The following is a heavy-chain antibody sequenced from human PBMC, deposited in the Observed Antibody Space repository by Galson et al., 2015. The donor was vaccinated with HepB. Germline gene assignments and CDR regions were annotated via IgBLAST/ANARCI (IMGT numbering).Heavy chain of an antibody. Sequence: SLRLSCAASGFTFSSYAMSWVRQAPGKGLEWVSAISGSGGSTYYADSVKGRFTISRDNSKNTLYLQMNSLRAEDTAVYYCAKEGITMVRGVIPSSDCYFDYWGQGTLVTVSS. CDR2: ISGSGGST. J-gene: IGHJ4*02. CDR3: AKEGITMVRGVIPSSDCYFDY. V-gene: IGHV3-23*01. CDR1: GFTFSSYA. D-gene: IGHD3-10*01.